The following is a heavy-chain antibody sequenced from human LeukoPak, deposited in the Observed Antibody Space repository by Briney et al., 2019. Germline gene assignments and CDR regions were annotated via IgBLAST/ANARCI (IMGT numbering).Heavy chain of an antibody. V-gene: IGHV3-30*18. CDR2: ISYDGSNK. CDR1: GFTFSSYG. D-gene: IGHD6-13*01. J-gene: IGHJ4*02. CDR3: AKDSVAAAGFPDY. Sequence: GGSLRLSCAASGFTFSSYGMHWVRQAPGKGLEWVAVISYDGSNKYYADSVKGRFTISRDNSKNTLYLQMNSLRAEDTAVYYCAKDSVAAAGFPDYWGQGTLVTVPS.